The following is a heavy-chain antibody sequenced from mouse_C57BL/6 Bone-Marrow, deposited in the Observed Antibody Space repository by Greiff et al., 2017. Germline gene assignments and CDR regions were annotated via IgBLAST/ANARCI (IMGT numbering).Heavy chain of an antibody. D-gene: IGHD1-2*01. V-gene: IGHV1-81*01. Sequence: VQLQESGAELARPGASVKLSCKASGYTFTSYGISWVKQRTGQGLEWIGEIYPRSGNTYYNEKFKGKATLTADKSSSTAYMGLRSLTSEDSAVYSCARLGVRRYYFDYWGQGTTLTVSS. CDR2: IYPRSGNT. CDR1: GYTFTSYG. CDR3: ARLGVRRYYFDY. J-gene: IGHJ2*01.